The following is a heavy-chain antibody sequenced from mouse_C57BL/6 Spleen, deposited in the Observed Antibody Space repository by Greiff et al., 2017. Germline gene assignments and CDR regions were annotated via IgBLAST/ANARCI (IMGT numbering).Heavy chain of an antibody. CDR2: IDPNSGGT. V-gene: IGHV1-72*01. CDR1: GYTFTSYW. J-gene: IGHJ4*01. D-gene: IGHD2-4*01. CDR3: ARDYYDYDGYYAMYY. Sequence: VQLQQPGAELVKPGASVKLSCKASGYTFTSYWMHWVKQRPGRGLEWIGRIDPNSGGTKYNEKFKSTATMTVDKPSNTAYMQLSSLTSEYSAVYYWARDYYDYDGYYAMYYWGQGTSVTVSS.